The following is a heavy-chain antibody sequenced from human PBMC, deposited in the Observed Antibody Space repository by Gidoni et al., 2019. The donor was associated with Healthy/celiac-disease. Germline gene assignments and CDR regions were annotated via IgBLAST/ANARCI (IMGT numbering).Heavy chain of an antibody. D-gene: IGHD3-3*01. V-gene: IGHV3-15*01. CDR2: IKSKTDGGTT. Sequence: EVQLVESGGGLVKPGGSLRLSCAASGFTFSNAWMSWVRQAPGKGLEWVGRIKSKTDGGTTDYAAPMKGRFTISRDDSKNTLYLQMNSLKTEDTAVYYCTTEYYDFWSGYYGYWGQGTLVTVSS. J-gene: IGHJ4*02. CDR1: GFTFSNAW. CDR3: TTEYYDFWSGYYGY.